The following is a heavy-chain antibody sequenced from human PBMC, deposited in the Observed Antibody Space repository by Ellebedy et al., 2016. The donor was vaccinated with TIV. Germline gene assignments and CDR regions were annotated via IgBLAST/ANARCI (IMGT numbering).Heavy chain of an antibody. D-gene: IGHD3-16*01. CDR3: ARQRIFPGGFDP. J-gene: IGHJ5*02. CDR2: IYYSGST. Sequence: SETLSLXXTVSGGSISSSSYYWGWIRQPPGKGLEWIGSIYYSGSTYYNPSLKSRVTISVDTSKNQFSLKLSSVTAADTAVYYCARQRIFPGGFDPWGQGTLVIVSS. CDR1: GGSISSSSYY. V-gene: IGHV4-39*01.